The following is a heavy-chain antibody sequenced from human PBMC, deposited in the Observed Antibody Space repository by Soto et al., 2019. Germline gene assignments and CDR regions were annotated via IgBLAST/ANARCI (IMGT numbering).Heavy chain of an antibody. J-gene: IGHJ4*02. CDR2: MYHQSSN. CDR1: GASISSVGYS. V-gene: IGHV4-30-2*01. Sequence: QLQLKESGSGLVKPSQTLSLICAVSGASISSVGYSWSWIRQPPGKGLEWIGYMYHQSSNYYNPSLKSRVTISIDGSKNQFSLKLSSVNAADTGVYYCARVTDYWGQGILGTVSS. CDR3: ARVTDY.